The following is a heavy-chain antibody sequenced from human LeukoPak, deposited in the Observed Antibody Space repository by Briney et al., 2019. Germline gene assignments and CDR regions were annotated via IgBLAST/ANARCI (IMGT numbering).Heavy chain of an antibody. V-gene: IGHV5-51*01. D-gene: IGHD3-22*01. CDR3: ARRPYSSGVFDY. J-gene: IGHJ4*02. CDR1: GYSFSDYW. Sequence: GESLKISCQGSGYSFSDYWIGWVRQMPGTGLEWMGIIYPGDSDTRYSPSFQGQVTISADKSISTAYLQWSSLKASDTAMYYCARRPYSSGVFDYWGQGTLVTVSS. CDR2: IYPGDSDT.